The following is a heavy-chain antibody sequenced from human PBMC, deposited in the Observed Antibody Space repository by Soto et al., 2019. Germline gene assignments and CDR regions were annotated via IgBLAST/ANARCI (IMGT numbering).Heavy chain of an antibody. CDR3: ARRVDYDILTGPIDP. CDR2: ISAYNGNT. D-gene: IGHD3-9*01. CDR1: GYTFTIYG. V-gene: IGHV1-18*01. Sequence: ASVNVSCKASGYTFTIYGISWVLQAPGQGLEWMGWISAYNGNTNYAQKLQGRVTMTTDTSTSTAYMELRSLRSDDTAVYYCARRVDYDILTGPIDPWGQGTLVTVSS. J-gene: IGHJ5*02.